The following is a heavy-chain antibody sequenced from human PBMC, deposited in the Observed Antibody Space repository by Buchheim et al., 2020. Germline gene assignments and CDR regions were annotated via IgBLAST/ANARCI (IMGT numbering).Heavy chain of an antibody. CDR1: GDSVSTNNAA. CDR3: ASRKLTGDNAFDI. CDR2: TYYKSKWYN. Sequence: QVQLQQSGPGLVKPSQTLSLTCAISGDSVSTNNAAWNWIRQSPSRGLEWLGRTYYKSKWYNDYAVSLQGRIIISPDTSKNQFSLQLNSVTPEDTAVYYCASRKLTGDNAFDIWGQGT. J-gene: IGHJ3*02. D-gene: IGHD7-27*01. V-gene: IGHV6-1*01.